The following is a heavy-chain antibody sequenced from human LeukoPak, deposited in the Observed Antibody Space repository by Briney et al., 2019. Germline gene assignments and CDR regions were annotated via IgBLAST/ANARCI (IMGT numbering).Heavy chain of an antibody. Sequence: PGGSLRLSCAASGFTFSSYAMHWVRQAPGKGLEWVAVISYDGSNKYYADSVKGRFTISRDNSKNTLYLQMNSLRAEDTAVYYCARLGRGIAAAGTVGPFDYWGQRSLVTVSS. CDR3: ARLGRGIAAAGTVGPFDY. D-gene: IGHD6-13*01. CDR2: ISYDGSNK. V-gene: IGHV3-30-3*01. J-gene: IGHJ4*02. CDR1: GFTFSSYA.